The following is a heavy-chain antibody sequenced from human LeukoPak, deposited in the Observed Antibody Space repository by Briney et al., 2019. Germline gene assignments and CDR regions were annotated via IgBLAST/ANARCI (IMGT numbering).Heavy chain of an antibody. J-gene: IGHJ4*02. CDR1: GFTFTDYY. V-gene: IGHV1-2*02. CDR3: ARPAQHGVPVD. Sequence: VSVKVSCKASGFTFTDYYIHWVRQAPGQGLEWMGWINPKSGGTNFAQKFQGRVTMTRDTSISTAYMELSRLRSDDTAVYYCARPAQHGVPVDWGQGTLVTVSS. CDR2: INPKSGGT. D-gene: IGHD4-23*01.